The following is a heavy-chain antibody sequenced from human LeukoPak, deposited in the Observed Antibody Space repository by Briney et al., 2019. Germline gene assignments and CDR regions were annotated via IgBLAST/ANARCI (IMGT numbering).Heavy chain of an antibody. CDR1: GGSFSGYY. V-gene: IGHV4-34*01. Sequence: SETLSLTCAVYGGSFSGYYWSWIRQPPGKGLEWIGEINHSGSTNYNPSLKSRVTISVDTSKNQFSLKLSSVTAADTAVYYCARGWGSGYYRQGFDYWGQGTLVTVSS. CDR3: ARGWGSGYYRQGFDY. D-gene: IGHD3-22*01. CDR2: INHSGST. J-gene: IGHJ4*02.